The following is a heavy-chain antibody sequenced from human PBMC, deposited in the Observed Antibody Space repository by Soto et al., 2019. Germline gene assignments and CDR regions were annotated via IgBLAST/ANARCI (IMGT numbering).Heavy chain of an antibody. CDR2: IFYSGTT. D-gene: IGHD5-12*01. CDR1: GASISSNGYY. V-gene: IGHV4-39*02. CDR3: ATWAGGIRLDSRV. Sequence: SETLSLTCTVSGASISSNGYYWGWIRQPPGKGLEWIGSIFYSGTTHYNPSLRSRLSISVDTSKNVFSLKLSSLTAADTAIYYCATWAGGIRLDSRVGGQGTLVTVSS. J-gene: IGHJ4*02.